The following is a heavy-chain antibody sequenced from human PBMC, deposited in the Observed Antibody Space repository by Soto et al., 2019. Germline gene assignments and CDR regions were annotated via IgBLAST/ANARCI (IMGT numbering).Heavy chain of an antibody. V-gene: IGHV3-33*01. CDR2: IWYDGSNK. CDR3: ARGGVGADY. D-gene: IGHD1-26*01. Sequence: VAVIWYDGSNKYYADSVKGRFTISRDNSKNTLYLQMNSLRAEDTAVYYCARGGVGADYWGQGTLVTVSS. J-gene: IGHJ4*02.